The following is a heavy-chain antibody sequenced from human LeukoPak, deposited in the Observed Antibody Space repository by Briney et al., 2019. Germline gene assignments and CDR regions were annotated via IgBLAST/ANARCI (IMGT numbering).Heavy chain of an antibody. CDR3: ARYCGGACYSGSFDY. J-gene: IGHJ4*02. Sequence: PSETLSLTCTGSGVSISSYYWSWIRQPPGKGLEWIGYIYYSGTTNDNPSLKSGVTISVDTSKTQFSLKLRSVTAADTAVYYCARYCGGACYSGSFDYWGQGTLVTVSS. V-gene: IGHV4-59*01. D-gene: IGHD2-21*02. CDR2: IYYSGTT. CDR1: GVSISSYY.